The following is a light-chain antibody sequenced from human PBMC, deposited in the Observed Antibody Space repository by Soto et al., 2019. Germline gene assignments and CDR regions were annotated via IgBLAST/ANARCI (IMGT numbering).Light chain of an antibody. V-gene: IGKV1-5*01. Sequence: DIEMTQSPSTLSASVGDRVTITCRASQTIRRWLAWYQQRPGKAPKVLIYDASTLESGVPARFSGSGSETQFSLTISSLQHEDYATYYCQHYNSYPWTLGQGTKVEIK. J-gene: IGKJ1*01. CDR3: QHYNSYPWT. CDR1: QTIRRW. CDR2: DAS.